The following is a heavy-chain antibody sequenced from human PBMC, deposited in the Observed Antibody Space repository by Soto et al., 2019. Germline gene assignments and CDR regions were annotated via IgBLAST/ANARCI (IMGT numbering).Heavy chain of an antibody. D-gene: IGHD6-13*01. CDR1: GFTFSSYA. CDR2: ISGSGGTT. J-gene: IGHJ5*02. Sequence: EVQLLESGGGLVQPGGSLRLSCTGSGFTFSSYAMNWVRQAPGKGLECVSTISGSGGTTYYADSVKGRFTIPRDNSKNTLYLQMSSLRAEDTAVYYCAKNGRAAAMYNWFDPWGQGTLVTVSS. CDR3: AKNGRAAAMYNWFDP. V-gene: IGHV3-23*01.